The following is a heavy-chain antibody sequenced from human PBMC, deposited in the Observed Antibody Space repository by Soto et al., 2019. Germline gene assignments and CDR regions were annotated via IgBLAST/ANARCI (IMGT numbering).Heavy chain of an antibody. V-gene: IGHV3-15*07. Sequence: PGGSLRLSCAASGFTFSNAWMNWVRQAPGKGLEWVGRIKSKTDGGTTDYAAPVKGRFTISRDDSKNTLYLQMNSLKTEDTAVYYCTTLPYPDIVATNKQDFDYWGQGTLVTVSS. D-gene: IGHD5-12*01. CDR3: TTLPYPDIVATNKQDFDY. CDR1: GFTFSNAW. CDR2: IKSKTDGGTT. J-gene: IGHJ4*02.